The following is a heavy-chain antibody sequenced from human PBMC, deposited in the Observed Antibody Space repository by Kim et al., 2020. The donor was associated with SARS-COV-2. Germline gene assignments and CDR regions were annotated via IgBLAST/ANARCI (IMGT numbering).Heavy chain of an antibody. CDR1: GGSISSYY. CDR2: IYYSGST. D-gene: IGHD2-21*02. CDR3: ARGLRSCGGDCYFVIDY. V-gene: IGHV4-59*01. J-gene: IGHJ4*02. Sequence: SETLSLTCTVSGGSISSYYWSWIRQPPGKGLEWIGYIYYSGSTNYNPSLKSRVTISVDTSKNQFSLKLSSVTAADTAVYYCARGLRSCGGDCYFVIDYWGQGTLVTVSS.